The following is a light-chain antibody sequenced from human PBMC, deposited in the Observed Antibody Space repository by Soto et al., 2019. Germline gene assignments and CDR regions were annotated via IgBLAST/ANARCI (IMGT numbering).Light chain of an antibody. V-gene: IGKV3-20*01. Sequence: ELVLTQSPGTLSLSPGERATLSCRASQSVSSIYLAWYQQKPGQAPRLLVYDVSTRATGIPDRFSGSGSGTDFTLTISRLGPEDFAVYYCQQYITSPPRLTFGGGTKVEIK. CDR3: QQYITSPPRLT. CDR2: DVS. J-gene: IGKJ4*01. CDR1: QSVSSIY.